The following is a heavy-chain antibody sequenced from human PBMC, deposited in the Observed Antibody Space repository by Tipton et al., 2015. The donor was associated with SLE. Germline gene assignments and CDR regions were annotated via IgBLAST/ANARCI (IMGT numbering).Heavy chain of an antibody. CDR1: GGSFSGYY. CDR2: INHSGST. Sequence: GLVKPSETLSLTCAVYGGSFSGYYWSWIRQPPGKGLEWIGEINHSGSTNYNPSLKSRVTISVDTSKNQFSLKLSSVTAADTAVYYCARVGFTEMATTPQGHFDLWGRGTLVTVSS. D-gene: IGHD5-24*01. CDR3: ARVGFTEMATTPQGHFDL. J-gene: IGHJ2*01. V-gene: IGHV4-34*01.